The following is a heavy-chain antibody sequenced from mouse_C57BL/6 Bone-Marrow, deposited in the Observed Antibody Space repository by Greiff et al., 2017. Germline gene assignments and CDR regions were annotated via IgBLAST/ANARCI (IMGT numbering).Heavy chain of an antibody. Sequence: QVQLQQPGAELVMPGASVKMSCKASGYTFTSYWITWVKQRPGQGLEWIGEIYPGSGSTNYNEKFKSKATLTVDSSSSTAYMQLSSLTSEASEVYYCASMRDQFGAWCAYWGQGTLVTVSA. V-gene: IGHV1-55*01. CDR3: ASMRDQFGAWCAY. J-gene: IGHJ3*01. CDR2: IYPGSGST. CDR1: GYTFTSYW. D-gene: IGHD2-3*01.